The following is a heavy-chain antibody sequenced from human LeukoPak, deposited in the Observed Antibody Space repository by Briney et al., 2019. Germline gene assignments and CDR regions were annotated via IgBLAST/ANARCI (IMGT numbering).Heavy chain of an antibody. V-gene: IGHV4-4*07. CDR1: GGSISSYY. D-gene: IGHD2-2*01. CDR3: ATGVVPAAMDEYYYYYGMDV. CDR2: IYTSGST. J-gene: IGHJ6*02. Sequence: PSETLSLTCTVSGGSISSYYWGWIRQPAGKGLEWIGRIYTSGSTNYNPSLKSRVTMSVDTSKNQFSLKLSSVTAADTAVYYCATGVVPAAMDEYYYYYGMDVWGQGTTVTVSS.